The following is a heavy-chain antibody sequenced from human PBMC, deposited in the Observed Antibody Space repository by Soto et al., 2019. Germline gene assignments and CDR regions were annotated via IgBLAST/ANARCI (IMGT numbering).Heavy chain of an antibody. CDR3: AGAYCSGTTCYGLYGMDV. CDR1: GFSFTNYA. V-gene: IGHV3-23*01. CDR2: MSGSGGGT. D-gene: IGHD2-2*01. J-gene: IGHJ6*02. Sequence: QPGGSLRLSCAASGFSFTNYAMHWVRQASGKGPEWVSSMSGSGGGTYYADSVKGRFTISRDNSKNTLFLQMNSLRAEDTALYYCAGAYCSGTTCYGLYGMDVWGQGTTVTVSS.